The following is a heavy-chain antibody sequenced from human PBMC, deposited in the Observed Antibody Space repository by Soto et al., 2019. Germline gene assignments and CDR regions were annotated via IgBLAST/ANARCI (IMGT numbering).Heavy chain of an antibody. Sequence: PSETLSLTCTVSGGSISGYYWSWIRQPPGKGLEWIGYIYYSGSTNYNPSLKSRVTISVDTSKNQFSLKLSSVTAADTAVYYCARSGSSVTFDPWGQGTLVTVSS. V-gene: IGHV4-59*01. CDR2: IYYSGST. J-gene: IGHJ5*02. CDR1: GGSISGYY. CDR3: ARSGSSVTFDP. D-gene: IGHD6-6*01.